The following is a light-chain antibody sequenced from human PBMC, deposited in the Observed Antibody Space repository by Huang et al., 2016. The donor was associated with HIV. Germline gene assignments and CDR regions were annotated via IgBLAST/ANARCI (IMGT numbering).Light chain of an antibody. J-gene: IGKJ2*01. CDR1: QSVSSN. CDR3: QQYNDWPMYT. CDR2: DAS. V-gene: IGKV3-15*01. Sequence: EIVMTQSPATLSVSPGERATLSCRASQSVSSNLAWYQQKPGQAPRLLIYDASTRATDSPARLSGSGSGKEFTLTISSLQSEDFAVYYCQQYNDWPMYTFGQGTKLDIK.